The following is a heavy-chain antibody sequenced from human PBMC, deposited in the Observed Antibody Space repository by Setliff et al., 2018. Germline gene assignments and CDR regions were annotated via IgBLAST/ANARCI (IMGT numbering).Heavy chain of an antibody. D-gene: IGHD6-6*01. CDR2: INHSGST. CDR3: ARGRNIAARLLDS. J-gene: IGHJ4*02. CDR1: GGTFSDYY. Sequence: PSETLSLTCAAYGGTFSDYYWTWIRQPPGKGLEWVGEINHSGSTKYNPSLKSRVTISIDTSKDQFSLKLISMTAADTAVYYCARGRNIAARLLDSWGQGTLVTVSS. V-gene: IGHV4-34*01.